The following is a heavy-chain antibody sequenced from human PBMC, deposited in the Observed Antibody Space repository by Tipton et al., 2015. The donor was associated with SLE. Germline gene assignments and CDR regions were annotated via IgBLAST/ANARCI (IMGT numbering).Heavy chain of an antibody. V-gene: IGHV4-38-2*01. CDR2: IFHSGST. J-gene: IGHJ6*03. Sequence: TLSLTCAVSGYSISSGYYWGWIRQPPGKGLEWIGSIFHSGSTNYNPSLKSRVTISVDTSKNQFSLKLSSVTAADTAVYYCARVESYYYYYMDVWGKGTTVTVSS. CDR1: GYSISSGYY. D-gene: IGHD3-3*01. CDR3: ARVESYYYYYMDV.